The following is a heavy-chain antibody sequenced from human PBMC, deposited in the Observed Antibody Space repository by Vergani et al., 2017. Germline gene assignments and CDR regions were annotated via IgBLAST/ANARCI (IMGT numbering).Heavy chain of an antibody. CDR3: ARGQGENYAGWFDY. CDR1: GGPISSGDYY. D-gene: IGHD4-23*01. V-gene: IGHV4-30-4*01. CDR2: IYYSGST. J-gene: IGHJ4*02. Sequence: QVQLQESGPGLVKPSQTLSPTCTVSGGPISSGDYYWSWLRQPPGKGLEWIGYIYYSGSTYYNPSLKSRVTISVDTSKNQFSLKLSSVTAADTAVYYCARGQGENYAGWFDYWGQGTLVTVSS.